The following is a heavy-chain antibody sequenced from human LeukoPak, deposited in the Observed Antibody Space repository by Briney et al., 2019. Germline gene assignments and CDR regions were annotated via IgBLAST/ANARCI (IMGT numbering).Heavy chain of an antibody. V-gene: IGHV3-7*01. CDR2: IKQEGRQR. CDR1: GFTFSGFS. J-gene: IGHJ5*02. CDR3: ASAGSHWHYVS. Sequence: PGGSLRLSCGASGFTFSGFSMSWVRQSPTKGLEWVANIKQEGRQRYYVDSVKGRFTSSRDNAKNSLSLQMTNLRVEDTAVYYCASAGSHWHYVSWGQGTVVTVSS. D-gene: IGHD3-10*01.